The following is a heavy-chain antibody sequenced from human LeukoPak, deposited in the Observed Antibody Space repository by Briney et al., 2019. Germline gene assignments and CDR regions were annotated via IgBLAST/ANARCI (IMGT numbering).Heavy chain of an antibody. D-gene: IGHD2-2*01. CDR1: GYSISSGYY. V-gene: IGHV4-38-2*02. CDR2: IYHSGST. J-gene: IGHJ6*03. Sequence: SETLSLTCAVSGYSISSGYYWGWIRQPPGKGLEWIGSIYHSGSTYYNPSLKSRVTISVDTSKNQFSLKLSSVTAADTAVYYCARDRRVVPAAPHYYYYYMDVWGKGITVTVSS. CDR3: ARDRRVVPAAPHYYYYYMDV.